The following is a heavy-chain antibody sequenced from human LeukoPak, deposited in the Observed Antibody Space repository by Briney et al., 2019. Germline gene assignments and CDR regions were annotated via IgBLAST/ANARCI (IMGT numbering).Heavy chain of an antibody. J-gene: IGHJ6*03. D-gene: IGHD2-2*01. V-gene: IGHV3-21*01. CDR1: GFTFSSYS. Sequence: GGSLRLSCAASGFTFSSYSMNWVRQAPGKGLEWVSSISSSSSYIYYADSVKGRFTISRDNAKNSLYLQMNSLRAEDTAVYCCARDKVVPAATTEDYYMDVWGKGTTVTVSS. CDR2: ISSSSSYI. CDR3: ARDKVVPAATTEDYYMDV.